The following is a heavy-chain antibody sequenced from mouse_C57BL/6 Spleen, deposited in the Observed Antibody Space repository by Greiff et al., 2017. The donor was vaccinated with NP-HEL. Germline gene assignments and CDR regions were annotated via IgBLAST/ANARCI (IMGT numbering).Heavy chain of an antibody. J-gene: IGHJ3*01. V-gene: IGHV1-76*01. CDR3: ASTFAY. CDR1: GFTFTDYY. Sequence: QVQLQQSGAELVRPGASVKLSCTASGFTFTDYYINWVKQRPGQGLEWIARIYPGSGNTYYNEKFKGKATLTAEKSSSTAYMQLSSLTSEDSAVYCCASTFAYWGQGTLVTVSA. CDR2: IYPGSGNT.